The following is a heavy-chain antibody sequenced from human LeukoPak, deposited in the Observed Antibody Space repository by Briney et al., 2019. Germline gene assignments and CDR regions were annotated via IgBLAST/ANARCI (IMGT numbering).Heavy chain of an antibody. D-gene: IGHD4-17*01. J-gene: IGHJ4*02. V-gene: IGHV1-2*02. CDR1: GYTFTSYY. Sequence: ASVKVSCKASGYTFTSYYMHWVRQAPGQGLEWMGWINPNSGGTNYAQKFQGRVTMTRDTSISTAYMELSRLRSDDTAVYYCARDLQDYGDYVSDYWGQGTLVTVSS. CDR3: ARDLQDYGDYVSDY. CDR2: INPNSGGT.